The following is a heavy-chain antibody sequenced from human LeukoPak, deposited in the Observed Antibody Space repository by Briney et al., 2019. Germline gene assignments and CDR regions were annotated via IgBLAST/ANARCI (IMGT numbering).Heavy chain of an antibody. CDR2: ISGSGDST. Sequence: GGSLRLSCAASGFTFSSYAMSWVRQAPGKGLEWVSGISGSGDSTYYADSVEGRFTISRDNSKTTLCLQMNSLRAEDTAVYYCAKARGYTGYDYGTWWGQGTLVTVSS. CDR1: GFTFSSYA. CDR3: AKARGYTGYDYGTW. V-gene: IGHV3-23*01. D-gene: IGHD5-12*01. J-gene: IGHJ4*02.